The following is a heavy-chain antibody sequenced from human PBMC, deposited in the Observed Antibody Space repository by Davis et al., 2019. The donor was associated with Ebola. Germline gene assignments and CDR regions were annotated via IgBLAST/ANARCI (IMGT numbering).Heavy chain of an antibody. D-gene: IGHD3-9*01. J-gene: IGHJ6*02. V-gene: IGHV1-46*01. CDR1: GYTFTRYY. CDR3: ARKLGIRPVIYYGMDV. Sequence: ASVTVSCKASGYTFTRYYMLWVRQPPAQGLKWMGIINPSGGSTSYAQKFQGRVTITADKSTSTAYMELSSLRSEDTAVYYCARKLGIRPVIYYGMDVWGQGTTVTVSS. CDR2: INPSGGST.